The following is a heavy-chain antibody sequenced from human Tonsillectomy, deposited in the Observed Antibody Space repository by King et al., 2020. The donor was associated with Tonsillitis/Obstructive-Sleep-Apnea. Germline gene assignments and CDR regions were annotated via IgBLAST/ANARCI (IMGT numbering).Heavy chain of an antibody. J-gene: IGHJ6*03. CDR1: GYTFTSYG. D-gene: IGHD2-2*01. CDR3: AREGSGYCSSTSCKTGSYYYYMDV. V-gene: IGHV1-18*01. Sequence: QLVQSGAEVKKPGASVKVSCKASGYTFTSYGISWVRQAPGQGLEWMGWISAYNGNTNYAQKLQGRVTMTTDTSTSTAYMELRSLRSDDTAVYYCAREGSGYCSSTSCKTGSYYYYMDVWGKGTTVTVSS. CDR2: ISAYNGNT.